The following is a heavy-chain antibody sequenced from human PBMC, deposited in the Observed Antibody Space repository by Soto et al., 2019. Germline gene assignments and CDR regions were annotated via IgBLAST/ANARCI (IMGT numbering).Heavy chain of an antibody. J-gene: IGHJ4*02. CDR2: IYYSGTI. CDR3: ARLEWGMIFDY. Sequence: QLQLQGSGPGLVKPSETLSLTCTVSGGSISSSSYYWGWIRQPPGKGLEWIGTIYYSGTIYYNPSLKSRVTISVDTSKNQFSLNLSSVTAPDTAVYYCARLEWGMIFDYWGQGTLVIVSS. D-gene: IGHD3-3*01. V-gene: IGHV4-39*01. CDR1: GGSISSSSYY.